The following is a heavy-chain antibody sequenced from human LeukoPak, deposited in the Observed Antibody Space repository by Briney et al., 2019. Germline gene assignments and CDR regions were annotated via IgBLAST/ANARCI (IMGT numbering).Heavy chain of an antibody. CDR3: ARSRGKQWLVRTAYYFDY. Sequence: SETLSLTCTVSGGSISSSSYYWGWIRQPPGKGLGWIGSIYYSGSTYYNPSLKSRVTISVDTSKNQFSLKLSAVTATETAVYYCARSRGKQWLVRTAYYFDYWGQGTLVTVSS. D-gene: IGHD6-19*01. V-gene: IGHV4-39*01. CDR2: IYYSGST. CDR1: GGSISSSSYY. J-gene: IGHJ4*02.